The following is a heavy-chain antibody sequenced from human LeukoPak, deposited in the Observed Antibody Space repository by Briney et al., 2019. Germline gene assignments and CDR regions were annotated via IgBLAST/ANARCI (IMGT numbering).Heavy chain of an antibody. Sequence: PGGSLRLSCAVSGFTVSSNYMSWVRQAPGKGLEWVSVIYSGGSIYYADSVKGRFTISRDNSKNTLYLQVNSLGAEDTAVYYCARGLSGSYHYFDYWGQGTLVTVSS. CDR2: IYSGGSI. CDR3: ARGLSGSYHYFDY. J-gene: IGHJ4*02. V-gene: IGHV3-53*01. CDR1: GFTVSSNY. D-gene: IGHD1-26*01.